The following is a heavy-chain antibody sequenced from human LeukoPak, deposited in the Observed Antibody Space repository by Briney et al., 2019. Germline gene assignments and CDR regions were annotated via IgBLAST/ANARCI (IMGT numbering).Heavy chain of an antibody. CDR1: GGSISPYY. CDR2: TYYSGST. Sequence: PSETLSLTCTVSGGSISPYYWSWIRQPPGKGLEWIGYTYYSGSTNYNPSLKSRVTMSVDTSKNQFSLKLSSVTAADTAVYYCARYDWGKYFDYWGQGTLVTVSS. D-gene: IGHD3-16*01. J-gene: IGHJ4*02. CDR3: ARYDWGKYFDY. V-gene: IGHV4-59*01.